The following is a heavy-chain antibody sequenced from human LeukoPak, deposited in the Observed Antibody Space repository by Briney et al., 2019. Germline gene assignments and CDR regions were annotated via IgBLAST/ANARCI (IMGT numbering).Heavy chain of an antibody. D-gene: IGHD3-3*01. V-gene: IGHV2-5*01. J-gene: IGHJ4*02. CDR1: GCSLSTSGVG. CDR2: IDWNEDK. Sequence: SGPTLVKPTQTLTLTCTFSGCSLSTSGVGVGWIRQPPGKALEWLSLIDWNEDKRYSPSLKNRLTITNDTSQTQVVFTMTNMDPVEPATYYCAHSLYYDFWSGYLVHYYFDYWGPGTLVTVSS. CDR3: AHSLYYDFWSGYLVHYYFDY.